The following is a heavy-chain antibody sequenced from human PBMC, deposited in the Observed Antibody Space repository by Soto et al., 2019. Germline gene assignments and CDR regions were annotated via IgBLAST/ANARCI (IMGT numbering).Heavy chain of an antibody. CDR3: AREKCSGGSCLDV. J-gene: IGHJ6*02. V-gene: IGHV1-46*01. Sequence: ASVKVSFQASLYTFTSYYMHWVRQPTGQGLEWMRIINPSGGSTSYAQKCQGRVTMTRDTSTSTVYMELSSLRSEDTAVYYCAREKCSGGSCLDVWGQGTTVTVSS. D-gene: IGHD2-15*01. CDR2: INPSGGST. CDR1: LYTFTSYY.